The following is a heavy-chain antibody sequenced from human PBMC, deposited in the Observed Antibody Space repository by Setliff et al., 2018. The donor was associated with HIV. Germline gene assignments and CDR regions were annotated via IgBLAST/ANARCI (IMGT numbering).Heavy chain of an antibody. V-gene: IGHV1-69*05. D-gene: IGHD4-17*01. CDR1: GGSFSSFG. CDR2: VIPMYTTV. Sequence: SVKVSCKASGGSFSSFGINWVRQAPGQGLEWMGGVIPMYTTVNYAQKFQGRVTITTDESTSTAYMELSGLRSEDTAVYYCAKDDYGDYGSSYYFGMDVWGQGTTVTVSS. CDR3: AKDDYGDYGSSYYFGMDV. J-gene: IGHJ6*02.